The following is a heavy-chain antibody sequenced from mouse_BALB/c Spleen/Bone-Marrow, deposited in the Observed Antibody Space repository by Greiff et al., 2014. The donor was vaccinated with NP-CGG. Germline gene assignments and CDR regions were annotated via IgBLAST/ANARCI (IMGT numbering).Heavy chain of an antibody. Sequence: EVQLQQSGPELVKPGASVKMSCKASGYTFTSYVMHWVKQKPGQGLEWIGYINPYNDGTKYNEKFKGKATLTSDKSSSTAYTELSSLTSEDSAVYYCARGVYYYGSSPYYFDYWGQGTTLTVSS. CDR2: INPYNDGT. J-gene: IGHJ2*01. CDR3: ARGVYYYGSSPYYFDY. CDR1: GYTFTSYV. D-gene: IGHD1-1*01. V-gene: IGHV1-14*01.